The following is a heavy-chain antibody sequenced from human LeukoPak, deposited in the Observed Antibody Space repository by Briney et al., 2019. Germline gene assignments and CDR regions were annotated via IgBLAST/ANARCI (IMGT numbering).Heavy chain of an antibody. D-gene: IGHD1-26*01. Sequence: ASVKVSCKASGYTFTGYYMHWVRQAPGQGLEWMGWISPNSGGTNYAQKFQGRVTMTRDTSISTAYMELSSLRSDDTAVFYCARVQCCDVGKSFLFDYWGQGTLVTASS. CDR3: ARVQCCDVGKSFLFDY. J-gene: IGHJ4*02. CDR1: GYTFTGYY. CDR2: ISPNSGGT. V-gene: IGHV1-2*02.